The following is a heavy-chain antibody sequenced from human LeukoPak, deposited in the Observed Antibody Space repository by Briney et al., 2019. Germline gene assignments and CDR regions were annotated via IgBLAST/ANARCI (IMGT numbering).Heavy chain of an antibody. CDR3: ARDKCSGPRVRYYYYMDV. CDR1: GFTFDDYG. Sequence: GGSLRLSCAASGFTFDDYGMSWVRQAPGKGLEWVSGINWNGGSTGYADSVKGRFTISRDNAKSSLYLQMNSLRAEDTALYYCARDKCSGPRVRYYYYMDVWGKGTTVTVSS. D-gene: IGHD2-15*01. V-gene: IGHV3-20*04. CDR2: INWNGGST. J-gene: IGHJ6*03.